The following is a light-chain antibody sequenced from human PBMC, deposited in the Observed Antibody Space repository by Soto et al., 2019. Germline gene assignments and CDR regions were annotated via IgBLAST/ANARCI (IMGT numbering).Light chain of an antibody. CDR1: QSISSY. CDR2: AAS. CDR3: QQSYSTPPWT. Sequence: DIQMTQSPSSLSASVGDRVTITCRASQSISSYLNWYQQKPGKAPKLLIYAASNLQRGVPSRFSGSGSGTDFTLTISSLQPEDFATYFCQQSYSTPPWTFGQGTKVDI. J-gene: IGKJ1*01. V-gene: IGKV1-39*01.